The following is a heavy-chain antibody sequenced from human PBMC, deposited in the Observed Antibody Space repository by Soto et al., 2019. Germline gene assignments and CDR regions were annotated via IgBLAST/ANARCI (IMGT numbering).Heavy chain of an antibody. CDR1: GYTFTSCD. J-gene: IGHJ4*02. CDR3: VRQVHPGYSSD. D-gene: IGHD2-15*01. CDR2: INPTSEYT. V-gene: IGHV1-8*01. Sequence: ASVKVSFKASGYTFTSCDINWLRQAPGQGLEWVGWINPTSEYTAHAQKFQGRVTLTREISTATAYMELSSLTSEDTAVYFCVRQVHPGYSSDWGPGTQVTVS.